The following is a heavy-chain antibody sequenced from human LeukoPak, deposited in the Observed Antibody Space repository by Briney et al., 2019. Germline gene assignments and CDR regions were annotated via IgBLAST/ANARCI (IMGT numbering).Heavy chain of an antibody. J-gene: IGHJ2*01. Sequence: SETLSLTCTVSGGSISSSSYYWGWIRQPPGKGLEWIGSIYYSGSTYYNPSLKSRVTISVDTSKNQFSLKLSSVTAADTAVYYCARNRDYGDYVWYFDLWGRGTLVTVSS. V-gene: IGHV4-39*01. CDR2: IYYSGST. CDR1: GGSISSSSYY. D-gene: IGHD4-17*01. CDR3: ARNRDYGDYVWYFDL.